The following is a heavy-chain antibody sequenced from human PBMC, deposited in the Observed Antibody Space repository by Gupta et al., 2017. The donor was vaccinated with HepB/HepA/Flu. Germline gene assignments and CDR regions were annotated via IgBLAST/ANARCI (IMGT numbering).Heavy chain of an antibody. CDR2: IYRDGST. CDR3: ATSNWNNCQTSRYFDS. V-gene: IGHV3-66*01. D-gene: IGHD1/OR15-1a*01. Sequence: EVQLVESVGGLVQPGGSMRLSCAASGFTVSRPYMSWARQAPEKGLEWVSVIYRDGSTYYTDSVKGRFTISRDNSMNTLYLQLNSLRVEDTAVYYCATSNWNNCQTSRYFDSWGQGILVTVSS. J-gene: IGHJ4*02. CDR1: GFTVSRPY.